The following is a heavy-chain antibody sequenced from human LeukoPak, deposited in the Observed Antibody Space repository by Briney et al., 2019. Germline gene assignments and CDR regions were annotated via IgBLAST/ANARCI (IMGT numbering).Heavy chain of an antibody. Sequence: GGSLRLSCAASGFTFSSYSMNWVRQAPGKGLEWVSSISSSSSYIYYADSVKGRFTISRDNAQNSLYLQMNSLRAEDTAVYYCARTRGMVRGVMNQYDYWGQGTLVTVSS. J-gene: IGHJ4*02. V-gene: IGHV3-21*01. CDR1: GFTFSSYS. D-gene: IGHD3-10*01. CDR2: ISSSSSYI. CDR3: ARTRGMVRGVMNQYDY.